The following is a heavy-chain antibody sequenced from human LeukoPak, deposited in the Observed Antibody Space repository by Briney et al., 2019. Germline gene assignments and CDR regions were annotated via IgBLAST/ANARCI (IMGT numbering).Heavy chain of an antibody. Sequence: ASVRVSCEASGYTFTSYGISWVRQAPGQGLEWMGWISGYNGNTNYAQKFQGRVTMTTDTSTSTAYMELRSLRSDDTAPYYCARESKYYCDTGRSAFDVWGQGTMVTVSS. CDR1: GYTFTSYG. V-gene: IGHV1-18*01. CDR3: ARESKYYCDTGRSAFDV. D-gene: IGHD3-22*01. CDR2: ISGYNGNT. J-gene: IGHJ3*01.